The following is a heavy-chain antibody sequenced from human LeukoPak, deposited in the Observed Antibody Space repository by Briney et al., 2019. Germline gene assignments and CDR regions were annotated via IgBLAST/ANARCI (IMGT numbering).Heavy chain of an antibody. V-gene: IGHV3-23*01. D-gene: IGHD3-22*01. CDR3: AKRTYYYDSSGYYHRIDY. CDR1: GFTFSSSA. Sequence: PGGSLRLSCAASGFTFSSSAMNWVRQAPGKGLEWVSSISGSGGSTNYTDSVKGRFTISRDNSKNTLHLQMNSLRAEDTAVYYCAKRTYYYDSSGYYHRIDYWGQGTLVTVSS. CDR2: ISGSGGST. J-gene: IGHJ4*02.